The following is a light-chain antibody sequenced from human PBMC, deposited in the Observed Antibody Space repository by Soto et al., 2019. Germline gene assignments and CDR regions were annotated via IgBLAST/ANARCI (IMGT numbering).Light chain of an antibody. J-gene: IGKJ5*01. CDR2: GAS. V-gene: IGKV3D-15*01. Sequence: DIALTQSTCTLSLSPGERATVSCGASQSVSSNYLAWYQQKRGQAPRPVIYGASSRATGIPDRFSGSGYGTELNLTISSLQSDDFAVYHCQQYNNWPPTFGHGTRLEIK. CDR3: QQYNNWPPT. CDR1: QSVSSN.